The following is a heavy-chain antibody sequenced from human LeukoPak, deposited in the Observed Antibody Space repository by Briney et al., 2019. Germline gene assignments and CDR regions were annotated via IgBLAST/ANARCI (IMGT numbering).Heavy chain of an antibody. D-gene: IGHD6-6*01. CDR2: IIPIFGTA. Sequence: ASVKVSCTASGGTFSSYAISWVRQAPGQGLEWMGGIIPIFGTANYAQKFQGSVTITADESTSTAYMELSSLRSEDTAVYYCARDGKYSSSLHYYGMDVWGQGTTVTVSS. CDR1: GGTFSSYA. V-gene: IGHV1-69*13. J-gene: IGHJ6*02. CDR3: ARDGKYSSSLHYYGMDV.